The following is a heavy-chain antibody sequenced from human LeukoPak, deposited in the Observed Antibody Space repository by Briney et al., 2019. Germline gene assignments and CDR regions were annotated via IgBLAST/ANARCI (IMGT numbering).Heavy chain of an antibody. CDR1: EFTFSSYW. CDR3: ARDRGANSYGPVDY. D-gene: IGHD5-18*01. J-gene: IGHJ4*02. CDR2: INTDGSST. V-gene: IGHV3-74*01. Sequence: GGSLRLSCAASEFTFSSYWMHWVRQAPGKGLVWVSRINTDGSSTTYADSVKGRFTISRDNAKKTLYLQMNSLRAEDTAVYYCARDRGANSYGPVDYWGQGTLVTVSS.